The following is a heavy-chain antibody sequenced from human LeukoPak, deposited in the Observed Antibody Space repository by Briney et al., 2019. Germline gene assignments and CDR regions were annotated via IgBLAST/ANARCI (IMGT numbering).Heavy chain of an antibody. CDR3: ARAPPPAASRYYYYMDV. CDR2: IYTSGST. Sequence: SETLSLTCTVSGGSISSGSYYWSWIRQPVGKGLEWIGRIYTSGSTNYNPSLKSRVTISVDTSKNQFSLKLSSVTAADTAVYYCARAPPPAASRYYYYMDVWGKGTTVTVSS. J-gene: IGHJ6*03. CDR1: GGSISSGSYY. D-gene: IGHD2-2*01. V-gene: IGHV4-61*02.